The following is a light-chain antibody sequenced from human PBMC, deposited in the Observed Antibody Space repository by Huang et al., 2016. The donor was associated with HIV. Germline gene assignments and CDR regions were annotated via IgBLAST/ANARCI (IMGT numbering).Light chain of an antibody. CDR3: QQYNKWPPLT. CDR1: QSVSSD. Sequence: VVMTQSPATLSGSPGERATLSCRASQSVSSDLAWYQHKPGQAPRLLIYGASTRATGIPARFRGTGSGTEFTLTISSLQSEDFAVYYCQQYNKWPPLTFGGGTKVDIK. J-gene: IGKJ4*01. V-gene: IGKV3-15*01. CDR2: GAS.